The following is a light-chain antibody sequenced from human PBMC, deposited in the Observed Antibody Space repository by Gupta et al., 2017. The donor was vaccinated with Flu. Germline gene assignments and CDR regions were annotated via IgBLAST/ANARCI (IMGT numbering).Light chain of an antibody. CDR2: GGS. CDR1: SSNIGAGYD. J-gene: IGLJ3*02. Sequence: QSVPTQPPSVSAAPGQRVPISCTGSSSNIGAGYDVHWYQQLPEAAPKILIYGGSNRPSGVPDRFFASKSGASASLAITGRQAEDEADYYCQSYDTSLSGWVFGGGTKVTAL. V-gene: IGLV1-40*01. CDR3: QSYDTSLSGWV.